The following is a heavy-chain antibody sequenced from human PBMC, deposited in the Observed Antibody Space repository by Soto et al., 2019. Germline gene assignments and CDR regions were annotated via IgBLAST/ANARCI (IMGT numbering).Heavy chain of an antibody. D-gene: IGHD3-10*01. CDR3: ARVVRGVTSYYYYGMDV. Sequence: PSETLSLACAVSGGSISSGGYSWSWIRQPPGKGLEWIGYIYHSGSTYYNPSLKSRVTISVDRSKNQFSLKLSSVTAADTAVYYCARVVRGVTSYYYYGMDVWGQGTTVTVSS. V-gene: IGHV4-30-2*01. CDR1: GGSISSGGYS. CDR2: IYHSGST. J-gene: IGHJ6*02.